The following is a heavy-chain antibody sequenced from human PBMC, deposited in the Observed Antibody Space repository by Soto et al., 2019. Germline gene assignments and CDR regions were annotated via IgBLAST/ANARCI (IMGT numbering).Heavy chain of an antibody. CDR2: IKQDGSEK. Sequence: VGSLRLSCAASGFTFSSYWMSWVRQAPGKGLEWVANIKQDGSEKYYVDSVKGRFTISRDNAKNSLYLQMNSLRAEDTAVYYCARAEYYDFWSGYPPIYYYYGMDVWGQGTTVTVSS. J-gene: IGHJ6*02. CDR3: ARAEYYDFWSGYPPIYYYYGMDV. D-gene: IGHD3-3*01. CDR1: GFTFSSYW. V-gene: IGHV3-7*01.